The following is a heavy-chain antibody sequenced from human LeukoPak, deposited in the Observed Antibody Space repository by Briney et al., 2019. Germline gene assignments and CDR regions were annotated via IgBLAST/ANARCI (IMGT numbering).Heavy chain of an antibody. J-gene: IGHJ4*02. CDR3: ATSKNGGYCSSTSCYVLDY. Sequence: ASVKVSCKASGYTFTSYGISWVRQAPGQGLEWMGWISAYNGNTNYAQKLQGRVTMTTDTSTSTAYMELRSLRSDDTAVCYCATSKNGGYCSSTSCYVLDYWGQGTLVTVSS. CDR2: ISAYNGNT. V-gene: IGHV1-18*01. CDR1: GYTFTSYG. D-gene: IGHD2-2*01.